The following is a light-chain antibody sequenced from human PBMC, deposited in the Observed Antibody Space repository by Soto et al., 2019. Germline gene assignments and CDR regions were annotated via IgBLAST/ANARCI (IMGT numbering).Light chain of an antibody. J-gene: IGLJ1*01. V-gene: IGLV2-23*02. Sequence: QSVLTQPASVSGSPGQSITISCTGTSSDVGSYNLVSWYQQHPGKAPKVMIYEVSKRPSGVSNRFSGSKSGNTASLTISGLQAEDEADYYCCSYGGSYVCGPGTKVTVL. CDR1: SSDVGSYNL. CDR2: EVS. CDR3: CSYGGSYV.